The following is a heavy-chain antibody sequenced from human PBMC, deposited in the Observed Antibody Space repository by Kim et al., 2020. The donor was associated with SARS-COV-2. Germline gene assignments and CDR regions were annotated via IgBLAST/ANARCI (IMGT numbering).Heavy chain of an antibody. Sequence: SVKGRFTISRNNVKNTLYLQMNNLRVEDTAIFYCARDNHWGNCGSGPFFDYWGLGTLVTVSS. J-gene: IGHJ4*02. CDR3: ARDNHWGNCGSGPFFDY. V-gene: IGHV3-23*01. D-gene: IGHD3-3*01.